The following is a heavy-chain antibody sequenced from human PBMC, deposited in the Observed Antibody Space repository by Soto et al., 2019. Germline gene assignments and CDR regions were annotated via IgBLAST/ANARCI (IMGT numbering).Heavy chain of an antibody. J-gene: IGHJ4*02. D-gene: IGHD3-3*01. CDR1: GFTFSSYA. CDR3: ATEDFWSGPFDY. CDR2: ISGSGGST. Sequence: LRLSCAASGFTFSSYAMSWVHQAPGKGLEWVSAISGSGGSTYYADSVKGRFTISRDNSKNTLYLQMNSLRAEDTAVYYCATEDFWSGPFDYWGQGTLVTVSS. V-gene: IGHV3-23*01.